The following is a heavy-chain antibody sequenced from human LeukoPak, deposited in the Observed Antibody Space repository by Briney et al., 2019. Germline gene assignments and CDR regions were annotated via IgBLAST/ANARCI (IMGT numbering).Heavy chain of an antibody. CDR3: ARTKSYYYDSSLLH. J-gene: IGHJ1*01. V-gene: IGHV3-43*02. CDR2: ISGDSGVT. CDR1: GFTFDDYG. D-gene: IGHD3-22*01. Sequence: GGSLRLSCAASGFTFDDYGMHWVRQAPGKGLEWVSLISGDSGVTSYSDSVQGRFTISRYNNKNSLFLQMTSLRTADNAVYYCARTKSYYYDSSLLHWGQGTLVAVSS.